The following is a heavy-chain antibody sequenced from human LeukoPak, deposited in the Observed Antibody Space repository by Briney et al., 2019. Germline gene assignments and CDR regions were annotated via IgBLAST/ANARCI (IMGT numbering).Heavy chain of an antibody. D-gene: IGHD5-24*01. J-gene: IGHJ1*01. CDR3: ASLGRWLQLGYFQH. Sequence: GGSLRLSCAASGFTFSDYYMSWIRQAPGKGLEWVAYISSSGSTIYYADSVMGRFTISRDNAKNSLYLQMNSLRAEDTAVYYCASLGRWLQLGYFQHWGRGSLVAVSS. CDR1: GFTFSDYY. V-gene: IGHV3-11*01. CDR2: ISSSGSTI.